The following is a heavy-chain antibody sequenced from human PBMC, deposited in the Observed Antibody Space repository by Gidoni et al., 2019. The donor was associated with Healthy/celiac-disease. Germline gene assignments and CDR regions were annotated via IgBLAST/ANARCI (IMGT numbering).Heavy chain of an antibody. CDR3: ARAGSYGCLDY. J-gene: IGHJ4*02. D-gene: IGHD5-18*01. CDR1: GFTFSSYG. CDR2: IWYDGSNK. Sequence: QVQLVESGGGVVQPGRSLRLSCAASGFTFSSYGMHWVRQAPGKGLEWVAVIWYDGSNKYYADSVKGRFTISRDNSKNTLYLQMNSLRAEDTAVYYCARAGSYGCLDYWGQGTLVTVSS. V-gene: IGHV3-33*01.